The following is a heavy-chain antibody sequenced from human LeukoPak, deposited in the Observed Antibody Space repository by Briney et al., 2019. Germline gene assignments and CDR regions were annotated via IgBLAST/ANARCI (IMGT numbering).Heavy chain of an antibody. Sequence: PGGSLTLSCVASGFTFSSFRMSWVRQAPPRRLEWVANIKQDGSEKYHEDSVTSRFTISRDNAKNSLYLQMNSLRAEDTAVYYCARPLGYCSGGSCFPFDYWGQGALVTVSS. J-gene: IGHJ4*02. D-gene: IGHD2-15*01. V-gene: IGHV3-7*05. CDR2: IKQDGSEK. CDR1: GFTFSSFR. CDR3: ARPLGYCSGGSCFPFDY.